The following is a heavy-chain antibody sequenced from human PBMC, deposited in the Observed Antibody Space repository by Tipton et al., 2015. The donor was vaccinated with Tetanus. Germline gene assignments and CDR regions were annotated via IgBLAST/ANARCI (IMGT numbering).Heavy chain of an antibody. CDR3: ACANNEYPKKGPFDY. CDR2: VYHNGNT. CDR1: GASISRSSHY. V-gene: IGHV4-61*01. J-gene: IGHJ4*02. D-gene: IGHD6-6*01. Sequence: GLVKPSETLSLTCSVSGASISRSSHYWTWIRQSPGKEPEWVGYVYHNGNTNYHPSLKGRLTISADTSKNQFSLNLKSVISADTAIYFAACANNEYPKKGPFDYWGQRILVTSSS.